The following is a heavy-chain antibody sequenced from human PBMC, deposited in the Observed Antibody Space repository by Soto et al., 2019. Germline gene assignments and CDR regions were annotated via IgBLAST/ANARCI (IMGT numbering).Heavy chain of an antibody. D-gene: IGHD1-7*01. CDR2: LIPIFGTA. J-gene: IGHJ3*02. CDR3: ARGVELRSAFDI. Sequence: SVKVSCKASGGTFSSYAISWVRQAPGQGLEWMGGLIPIFGTANYAQKFQGRVTITADESTSTAYMELSSLRSEDTAVYYCARGVELRSAFDIWGQGTMVTVSS. V-gene: IGHV1-69*13. CDR1: GGTFSSYA.